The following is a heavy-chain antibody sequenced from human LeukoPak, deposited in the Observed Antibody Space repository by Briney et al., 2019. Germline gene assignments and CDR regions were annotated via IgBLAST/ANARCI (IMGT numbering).Heavy chain of an antibody. J-gene: IGHJ3*02. Sequence: SETLSLTCTVSGGSISSSSYYWRWIRQPPGKGLEWIGSIYYSGSTYYNPSLKSRVTISVDTSKNPFSLKLSSVTAADTAVYSCARRVWGYCSSTSCHVGAFDIWGQGTMVTVSS. CDR3: ARRVWGYCSSTSCHVGAFDI. D-gene: IGHD2-2*01. CDR2: IYYSGST. CDR1: GGSISSSSYY. V-gene: IGHV4-39*01.